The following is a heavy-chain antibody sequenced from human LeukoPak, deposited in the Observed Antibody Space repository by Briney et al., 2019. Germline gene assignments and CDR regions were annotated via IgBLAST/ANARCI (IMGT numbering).Heavy chain of an antibody. J-gene: IGHJ4*02. Sequence: GGSLRLSCAASGFTFSSYGMHWVRQAPGKGLEWVAFIRYDGSNKYYADSVKGRFTISRDNSKNTLYLQMNSPRAEDTAVYYCANPSGARSDYWGQRTLVTVSS. CDR2: IRYDGSNK. CDR1: GFTFSSYG. CDR3: ANPSGARSDY. V-gene: IGHV3-30*02.